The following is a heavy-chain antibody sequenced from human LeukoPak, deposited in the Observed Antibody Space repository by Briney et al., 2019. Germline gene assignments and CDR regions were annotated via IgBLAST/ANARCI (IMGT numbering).Heavy chain of an antibody. V-gene: IGHV3-7*03. D-gene: IGHD3-16*01. J-gene: IGHJ4*02. Sequence: PGGSLRLSCVVSGFTFRSHWMSWVRQAPGKGLEWLANINFDGSEKHHVDSVKGRFTISRDNAKNSLYLQMNSLRADDTAVYYCARDHVSPGLIFDYWGQGTLVTVSS. CDR3: ARDHVSPGLIFDY. CDR1: GFTFRSHW. CDR2: INFDGSEK.